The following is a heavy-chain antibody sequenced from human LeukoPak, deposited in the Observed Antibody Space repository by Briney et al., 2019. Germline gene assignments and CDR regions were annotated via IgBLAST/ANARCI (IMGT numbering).Heavy chain of an antibody. J-gene: IGHJ4*02. CDR1: GYTFTSYG. CDR3: ARDLSEDYYDSSGYLGDYFDY. Sequence: ASVKVSCKASGYTFTSYGISWVRQAPGQGLEWMGWIGAYNGNTNYAQKLQGRVTMTTDTSTSTAYMELRSLRSDDTAVYYCARDLSEDYYDSSGYLGDYFDYWGQGTLVTVSS. V-gene: IGHV1-18*01. CDR2: IGAYNGNT. D-gene: IGHD3-22*01.